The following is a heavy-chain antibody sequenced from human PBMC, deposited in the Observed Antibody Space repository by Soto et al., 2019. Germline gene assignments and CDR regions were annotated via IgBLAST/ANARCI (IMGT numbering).Heavy chain of an antibody. Sequence: ASVKVSCKASGYTFTSYGINWVRQAPGRGLEWMGWISAYNGNTNSAQKLQGRVTMTTDTSTSTAYMELRSLRSDDTAVYYCARVEYCSSTICYTGYYYYYGMDVWGQGTTVTRLL. J-gene: IGHJ6*02. CDR3: ARVEYCSSTICYTGYYYYYGMDV. CDR1: GYTFTSYG. V-gene: IGHV1-18*01. CDR2: ISAYNGNT. D-gene: IGHD2-2*02.